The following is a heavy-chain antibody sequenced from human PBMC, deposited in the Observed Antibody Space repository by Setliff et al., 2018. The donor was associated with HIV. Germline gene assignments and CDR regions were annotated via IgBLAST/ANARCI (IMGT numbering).Heavy chain of an antibody. CDR2: INHSGST. J-gene: IGHJ5*02. CDR3: ARGGDYNFWAGYWT. CDR1: GGSFTGYY. V-gene: IGHV4-34*01. D-gene: IGHD3-3*01. Sequence: SETLSLTCTVYGGSFTGYYWTWIRQPPGKGLEWIGEINHSGSTNYNPSLESXVXISVDTSKKHFSLRLTSVTAADTAVYFCARGGDYNFWAGYWTWGQGTXXXVSS.